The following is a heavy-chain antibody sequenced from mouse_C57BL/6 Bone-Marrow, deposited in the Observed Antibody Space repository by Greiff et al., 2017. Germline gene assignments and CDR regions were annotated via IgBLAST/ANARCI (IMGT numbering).Heavy chain of an antibody. D-gene: IGHD1-1*01. J-gene: IGHJ2*01. CDR1: GYTFTSYD. CDR2: IYPRDGST. CDR3: ARYDYYGSLYCDY. Sequence: VQLQQSGPELVKPGASVKLSCKASGYTFTSYDINWVKQRPGQGLEWIGWIYPRDGSTKDNEKFKGKATLTVDTSSSTAYMELHSLTSEDSAVYFGARYDYYGSLYCDYWGQGTTLTVSS. V-gene: IGHV1-85*01.